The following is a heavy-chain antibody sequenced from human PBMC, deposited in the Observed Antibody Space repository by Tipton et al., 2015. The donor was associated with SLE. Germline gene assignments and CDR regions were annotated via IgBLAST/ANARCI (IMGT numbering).Heavy chain of an antibody. Sequence: SLRLSCAASGFTFSSYAMSWVRQAPGKGLEWVSIIYSVGSTYYGDSVKGRFAISRDNSKNTLYLQMNSLRAEDTAVYYCARDWGLLPGGSYFDYWGQGTLVTVSS. J-gene: IGHJ4*02. D-gene: IGHD3-22*01. CDR3: ARDWGLLPGGSYFDY. CDR2: IYSVGST. V-gene: IGHV3-66*02. CDR1: GFTFSSYA.